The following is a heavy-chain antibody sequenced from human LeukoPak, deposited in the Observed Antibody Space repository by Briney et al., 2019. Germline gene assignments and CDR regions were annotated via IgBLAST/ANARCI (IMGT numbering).Heavy chain of an antibody. V-gene: IGHV3-30*02. CDR3: ARGGDCGGDCIDAFDI. D-gene: IGHD2-21*02. J-gene: IGHJ3*02. CDR2: IRYDGSNK. CDR1: GFTFSSYG. Sequence: QSGGSLRLSCAASGFTFSSYGMHWVRQAPGKGLEWVAFIRYDGSNKYYADSVKGRFTISRDNAKNSLYLQMNSLRAEDTAVYYCARGGDCGGDCIDAFDIWGQGTMVTVSS.